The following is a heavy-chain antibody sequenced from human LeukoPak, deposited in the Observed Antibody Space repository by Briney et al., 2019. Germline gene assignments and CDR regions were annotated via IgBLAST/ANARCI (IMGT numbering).Heavy chain of an antibody. D-gene: IGHD4-17*01. Sequence: GGSLRFSCAASGFTFSSYAMSWVRQTPGKGLEWVSAISGRGDSTYYADSVKGRFTISRDNSKNTLYLQMNGLRAEDTAIYSCAKNRGDPYPLDWGQGTLVTVSS. J-gene: IGHJ4*02. CDR2: ISGRGDST. CDR1: GFTFSSYA. V-gene: IGHV3-23*01. CDR3: AKNRGDPYPLD.